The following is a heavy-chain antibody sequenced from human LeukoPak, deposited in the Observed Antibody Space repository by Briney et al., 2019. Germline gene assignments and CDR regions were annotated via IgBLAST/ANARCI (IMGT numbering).Heavy chain of an antibody. Sequence: NPSETLSLTCTVSGDSISSRSYYWGWIRQPPGKGLEWIGSIYYSGSTYYNPSLKSRVTISVDTSKNQFSLKLSSVTAADTAVYYCARGDSSSWYVYFDYWGQGTLVTVSS. CDR3: ARGDSSSWYVYFDY. J-gene: IGHJ4*02. CDR1: GDSISSRSYY. CDR2: IYYSGST. D-gene: IGHD6-13*01. V-gene: IGHV4-39*07.